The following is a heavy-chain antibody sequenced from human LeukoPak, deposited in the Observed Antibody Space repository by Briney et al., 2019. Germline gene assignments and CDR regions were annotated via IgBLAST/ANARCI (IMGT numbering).Heavy chain of an antibody. Sequence: PSETLSLTCTVSGHSISSSRHYWGWIRQPPGKGLEWIGTIYYSGTTYYNPSLKSRVTISVDTAKNQFSLKLSSVTAADTAVYYCARGSVPLELTPDFDYWGQGTLVTVSS. V-gene: IGHV4-39*07. CDR2: IYYSGTT. CDR1: GHSISSSRHY. J-gene: IGHJ4*02. CDR3: ARGSVPLELTPDFDY. D-gene: IGHD1-7*01.